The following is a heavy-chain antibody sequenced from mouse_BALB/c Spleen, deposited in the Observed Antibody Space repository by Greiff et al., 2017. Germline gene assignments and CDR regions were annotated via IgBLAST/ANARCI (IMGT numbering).Heavy chain of an antibody. D-gene: IGHD2-4*01. CDR2: SRNKANDYTT. Sequence: EVMLVESGGGLVQPGGSLRLSCATSGFTFSDFYMEWVRQPPGKRLEWIAASRNKANDYTTEYSASVKGRFIVSRDTSQSILYLQMNALRAEDTAIYYCARDAPYDYDAGDFDVWGAGTTVTVSS. CDR3: ARDAPYDYDAGDFDV. CDR1: GFTFSDFY. J-gene: IGHJ1*01. V-gene: IGHV7-1*02.